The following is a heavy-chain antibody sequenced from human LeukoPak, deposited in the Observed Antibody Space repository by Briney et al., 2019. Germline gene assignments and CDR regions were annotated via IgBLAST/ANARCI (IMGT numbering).Heavy chain of an antibody. CDR1: GFTINKYW. CDR2: IKQDVTDE. CDR3: ARDQLGAPVD. D-gene: IGHD1-26*01. J-gene: IGHJ4*02. Sequence: PGGSLRLSCAVSGFTINKYWMTWVRQAPGKGREWVATIKQDVTDEFYVDSVKGRFIIYRDNAKHSLFLQMNSVRVEDTAVYYCARDQLGAPVDWGQGTLVTVSS. V-gene: IGHV3-7*01.